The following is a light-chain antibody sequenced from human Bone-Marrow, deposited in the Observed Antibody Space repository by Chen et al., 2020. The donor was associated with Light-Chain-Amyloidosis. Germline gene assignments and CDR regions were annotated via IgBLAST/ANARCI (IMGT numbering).Light chain of an antibody. Sequence: ILLTQSPGTLSLSPGERATLSCRASQSVASDYVAWYQQKPGQAPRLLIYAASSRAPGIPDRFSGSESGIDFTLTISRVEPEDFAVYYCQQYGSSPVTFGQGTKVEIK. CDR2: AAS. V-gene: IGKV3-20*01. J-gene: IGKJ1*01. CDR3: QQYGSSPVT. CDR1: QSVASDY.